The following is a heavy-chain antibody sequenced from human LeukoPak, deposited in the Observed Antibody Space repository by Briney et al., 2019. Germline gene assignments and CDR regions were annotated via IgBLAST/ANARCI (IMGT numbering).Heavy chain of an antibody. J-gene: IGHJ4*02. V-gene: IGHV1-18*01. Sequence: ASVKISCKSSGYMFTSYGVSWLRQAPGQGLEWMGWISGYSGDTKYSKTFQDRITITADAASNTAYMDLRSLRSDDTAVYYCARILITFGGLMLGTFDYWGQGSLVIVSS. CDR3: ARILITFGGLMLGTFDY. CDR1: GYMFTSYG. D-gene: IGHD3-16*01. CDR2: ISGYSGDT.